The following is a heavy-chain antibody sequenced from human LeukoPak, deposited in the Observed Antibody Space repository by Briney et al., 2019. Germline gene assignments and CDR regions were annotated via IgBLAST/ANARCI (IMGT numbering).Heavy chain of an antibody. CDR1: GYTFTSYY. CDR2: INPSGGTT. Sequence: ASVKLSCKASGYTFTSYYIHWVGQAPGQGLEWMGIINPSGGTTNYAQKLQGRVTMTRDTSTSTVYMELSSLRSEDTAVYYCARGIRYFDWLLPYQYYYMDVWGKGTTVTVSS. J-gene: IGHJ6*03. V-gene: IGHV1-46*01. CDR3: ARGIRYFDWLLPYQYYYMDV. D-gene: IGHD3-9*01.